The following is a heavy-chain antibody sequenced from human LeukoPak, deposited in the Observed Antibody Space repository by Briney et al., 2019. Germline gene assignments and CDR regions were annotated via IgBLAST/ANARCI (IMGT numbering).Heavy chain of an antibody. CDR3: ASFVGAATASHIDY. CDR2: IYHSGST. Sequence: EXLSLTCVVSGYSVSSGYYWGWIRQPPGKGLEWIGSIYHSGSTYYNPSLKSRVTISVDTSKNQFSLKLSSVTAADTAVYYCASFVGAATASHIDYWGQGALVTVSS. D-gene: IGHD1-26*01. V-gene: IGHV4-38-2*01. J-gene: IGHJ4*02. CDR1: GYSVSSGYY.